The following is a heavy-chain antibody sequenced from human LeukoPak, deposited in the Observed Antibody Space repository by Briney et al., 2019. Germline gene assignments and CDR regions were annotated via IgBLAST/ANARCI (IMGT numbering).Heavy chain of an antibody. V-gene: IGHV3-7*01. Sequence: GGSLRLSCAASEFSVGSNYMTWVRQAPGKGLEWVANIKQDGSEKYYVDSVKGRFTISRDNAKNSLYLQMNSLRAEDTAVYYCARVQLHYDFWSGYFRWFDPWGQGTLVTVSS. CDR1: EFSVGSNY. CDR3: ARVQLHYDFWSGYFRWFDP. CDR2: IKQDGSEK. J-gene: IGHJ5*02. D-gene: IGHD3-3*01.